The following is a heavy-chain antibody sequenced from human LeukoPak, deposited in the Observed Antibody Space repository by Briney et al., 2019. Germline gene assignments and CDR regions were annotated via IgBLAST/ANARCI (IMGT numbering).Heavy chain of an antibody. Sequence: QPGGSLRLSCAASGFIFSNYEMNWVRQAPGKGLVWVSRINSDGSSTSYADSVKGRFTISRDNAKNTLYLQMNSLRAEDTAVYYCARDRYYDILTGYYRTFDYWGQGTLVTVSS. CDR3: ARDRYYDILTGYYRTFDY. J-gene: IGHJ4*02. CDR2: INSDGSST. V-gene: IGHV3-74*01. CDR1: GFIFSNYE. D-gene: IGHD3-9*01.